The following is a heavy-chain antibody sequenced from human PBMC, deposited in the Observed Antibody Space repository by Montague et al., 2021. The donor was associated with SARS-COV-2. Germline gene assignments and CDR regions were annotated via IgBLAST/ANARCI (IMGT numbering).Heavy chain of an antibody. J-gene: IGHJ2*01. CDR2: IYTGGYV. V-gene: IGHV4-4*07. CDR1: GDSISRYY. CDR3: ARAIWHLDV. Sequence: SETLSPTCSVSGDSISRYYWSWIRQSDGKGLEWIGRIYTGGYVNYNPALQSRVSMSADTSKSQVSLNVTSVTAADTAVYYCARAIWHLDVWGRGILVTVSS.